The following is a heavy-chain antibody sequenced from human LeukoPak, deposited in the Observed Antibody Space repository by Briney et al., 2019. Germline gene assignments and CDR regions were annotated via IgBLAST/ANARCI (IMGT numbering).Heavy chain of an antibody. D-gene: IGHD6-6*01. V-gene: IGHV1-46*01. J-gene: IGHJ4*02. CDR2: INPSGGST. CDR1: GYTFGAYY. Sequence: GASVKVSCKASGYTFGAYYMHWVRQAPGQGLEWMGWINPSGGSTSYAQKFQGRVTMTRDMSTSTVYMELSSLRSEDTAVYYCARSRRLAAPYYWGQGTLVTVSS. CDR3: ARSRRLAAPYY.